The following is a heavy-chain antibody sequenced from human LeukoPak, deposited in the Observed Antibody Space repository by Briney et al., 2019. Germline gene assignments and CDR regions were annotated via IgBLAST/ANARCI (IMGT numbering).Heavy chain of an antibody. CDR3: ARAPLHLAMYHYFDY. Sequence: PGGSLRLSCAASGFIFSSYWMSWVRQAPGKGLEWVANIKQDGSEKYYVDSVKGRFTISRDNAKKSLYLQMNSLRAEDTAVYYCARAPLHLAMYHYFDYWGQGTLVTVSS. V-gene: IGHV3-7*01. CDR1: GFIFSSYW. CDR2: IKQDGSEK. D-gene: IGHD2-2*01. J-gene: IGHJ4*02.